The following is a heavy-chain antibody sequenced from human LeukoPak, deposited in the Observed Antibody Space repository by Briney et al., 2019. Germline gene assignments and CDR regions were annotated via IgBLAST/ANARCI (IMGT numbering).Heavy chain of an antibody. CDR1: GYTLTELS. J-gene: IGHJ6*02. CDR3: ARTGTYYYGMDV. V-gene: IGHV1-69*02. Sequence: ASVKVSCKVSGYTLTELSMHWVRQAPGQGLEWMGRIIPILGIANYAQKFQGRVTITADKSTSTAYMELSSLRSEDTAVYYCARTGTYYYGMDVWGQGTTVTVSS. D-gene: IGHD3-10*01. CDR2: IIPILGIA.